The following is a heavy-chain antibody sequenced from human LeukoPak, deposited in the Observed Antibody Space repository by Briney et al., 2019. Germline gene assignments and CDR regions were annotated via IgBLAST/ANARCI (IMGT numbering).Heavy chain of an antibody. CDR3: VNDFWSGYGMDV. CDR1: GGSISSYY. V-gene: IGHV4-59*05. J-gene: IGHJ6*02. CDR2: IYYSGST. D-gene: IGHD3-3*01. Sequence: PSETLSLTCTVSGGSISSYYWSWIRQPPGKGLEWIGSIYYSGSTYYNPSLKSRVTISVDTSKNQFSLKLSSVTAADTAVYYCVNDFWSGYGMDVWGQGTTVTVSS.